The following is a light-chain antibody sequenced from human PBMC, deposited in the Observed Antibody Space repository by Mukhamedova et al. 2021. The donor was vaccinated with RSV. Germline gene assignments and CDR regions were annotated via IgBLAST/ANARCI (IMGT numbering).Light chain of an antibody. CDR2: QAS. CDR3: RQHDTFLLT. V-gene: IGKV1-5*03. J-gene: IGKJ4*01. Sequence: WYQRRVHGQAPKLLIYQASNLESGVPSRFSGSGSGTEFTLTISSLQPEDFATYYCRQHDTFLLTFGGGTRVEV.